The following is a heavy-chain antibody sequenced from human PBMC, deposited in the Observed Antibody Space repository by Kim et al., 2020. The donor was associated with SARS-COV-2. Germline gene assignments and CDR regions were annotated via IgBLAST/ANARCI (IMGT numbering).Heavy chain of an antibody. CDR3: ATGRYSGYPVHWYYYGMDV. J-gene: IGHJ6*02. Sequence: ASVKVSCKVSGYTLTELSMHWVRQAPGKGLEWMGGFDPEDGETIYAQKFQGRVTMTEDTSTDTAYMELSSLRSEDTAVYYCATGRYSGYPVHWYYYGMDVWGQGTTVTVSS. CDR1: GYTLTELS. D-gene: IGHD5-12*01. V-gene: IGHV1-24*01. CDR2: FDPEDGET.